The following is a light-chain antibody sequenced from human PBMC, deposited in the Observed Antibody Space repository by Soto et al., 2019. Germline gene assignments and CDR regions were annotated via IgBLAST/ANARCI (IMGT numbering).Light chain of an antibody. CDR2: GAS. CDR1: QSVSSNY. Sequence: EIVLTQSPGTLSLSPGERATLSCRASQSVSSNYLAWYQQKLGQAPRLLIYGASSRATGIPDRFSGTGSGTDFTLTISRLEPEDFAVYYCQQYGSSPRTFGQGTKVAIK. CDR3: QQYGSSPRT. J-gene: IGKJ1*01. V-gene: IGKV3-20*01.